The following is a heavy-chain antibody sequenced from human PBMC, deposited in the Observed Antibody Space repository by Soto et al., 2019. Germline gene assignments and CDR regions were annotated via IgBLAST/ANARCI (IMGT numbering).Heavy chain of an antibody. J-gene: IGHJ4*02. D-gene: IGHD3-10*01. V-gene: IGHV1-69*13. CDR3: ARAAMVRGVTTDY. CDR2: IIPSFGTA. Sequence: AVKVSCKASGGTFSSYAISWVRQAPGQGLEWMGGIIPSFGTANYAPKFQGRVTITADESTSTAYMELSSLRSEDTAVYYCARAAMVRGVTTDYWGQGTLVTV. CDR1: GGTFSSYA.